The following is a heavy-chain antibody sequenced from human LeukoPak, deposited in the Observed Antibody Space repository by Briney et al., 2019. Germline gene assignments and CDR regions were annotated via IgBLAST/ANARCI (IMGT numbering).Heavy chain of an antibody. V-gene: IGHV4-39*01. CDR1: GGSISSSSYY. D-gene: IGHD6-13*01. J-gene: IGHJ4*02. Sequence: SETLSLTCTVSGGSISSSSYYWGWIRQPPGNGLEWIGSIYYSGSTYYNPSLKGRVTTSVDTSKNQFSLKVSSVTAADTAVYYCARHEWQQLVKFDYWGQGALVTVSS. CDR3: ARHEWQQLVKFDY. CDR2: IYYSGST.